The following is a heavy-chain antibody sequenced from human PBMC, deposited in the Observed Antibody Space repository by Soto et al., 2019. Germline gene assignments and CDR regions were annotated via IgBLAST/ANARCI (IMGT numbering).Heavy chain of an antibody. Sequence: ASVKVSCKASGYTFTSYGISWVRQAPGQGLEWMGWISAYSVNTNYAQKLQGRVTMTTDTSTSTAYMELRSLRSDDTAVYYCARYGYSSSSYEEYYYYGMDVWGQGTTVTVSS. J-gene: IGHJ6*02. V-gene: IGHV1-18*01. CDR2: ISAYSVNT. CDR3: ARYGYSSSSYEEYYYYGMDV. D-gene: IGHD6-6*01. CDR1: GYTFTSYG.